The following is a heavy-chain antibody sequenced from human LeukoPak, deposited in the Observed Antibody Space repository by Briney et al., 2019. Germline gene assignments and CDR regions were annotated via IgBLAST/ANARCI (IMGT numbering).Heavy chain of an antibody. Sequence: SETLSLTCTVSGGSISSYYWSWIRQPPGKGLELIGYIFDSGYTNYNPSLDSRVTISVDTSKDQFSLKLTSVTAADTAVYYCARAKDFGVVRSFDHWGQGTLVTVSS. D-gene: IGHD3-3*01. CDR1: GGSISSYY. J-gene: IGHJ4*02. CDR3: ARAKDFGVVRSFDH. CDR2: IFDSGYT. V-gene: IGHV4-59*01.